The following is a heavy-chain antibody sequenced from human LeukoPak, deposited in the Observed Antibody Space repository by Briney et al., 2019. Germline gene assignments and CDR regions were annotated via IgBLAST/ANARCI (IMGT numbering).Heavy chain of an antibody. D-gene: IGHD4-17*01. CDR3: ARDLDGDYGDFGY. V-gene: IGHV4-59*12. CDR1: GGSISSYY. CDR2: IYYSGST. J-gene: IGHJ4*02. Sequence: SETLSLTCTVSGGSISSYYWSWIRQPPGKGLEWIGYIYYSGSTNYNPSLKSRVTISVGTSKNQFSLKLSSVTAADTAVYYCARDLDGDYGDFGYWGQGTLVTVSS.